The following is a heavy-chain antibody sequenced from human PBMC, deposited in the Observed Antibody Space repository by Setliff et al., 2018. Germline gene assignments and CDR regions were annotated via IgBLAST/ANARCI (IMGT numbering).Heavy chain of an antibody. Sequence: ASVKVSCKASGYTFINYYMHWVRQAPGQGLEWMGIIHTGGGSASYAQKFQGRVTMTSDTSTSTVYMEVNIVTSDDTAIYYCARGGLAAAGRKGVFEYWGQGTVVTVSS. V-gene: IGHV1-46*01. CDR3: ARGGLAAAGRKGVFEY. CDR1: GYTFINYY. CDR2: IHTGGGSA. D-gene: IGHD6-13*01. J-gene: IGHJ4*02.